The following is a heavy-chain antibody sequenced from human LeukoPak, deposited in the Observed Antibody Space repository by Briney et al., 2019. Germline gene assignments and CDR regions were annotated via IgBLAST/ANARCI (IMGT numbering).Heavy chain of an antibody. V-gene: IGHV4-34*01. CDR2: INHSGST. CDR1: GGSFSGYY. D-gene: IGHD1-1*01. J-gene: IGHJ4*02. Sequence: PSETLSLTCAVYGGSFSGYYWSWIRQPPGKGLEWIGEINHSGSTNYNPSLKSRVTISVDTSKNQFSLKLSSVTAADTAVYYCARSRYSWSDLFDYWGQGTLVTVSS. CDR3: ARSRYSWSDLFDY.